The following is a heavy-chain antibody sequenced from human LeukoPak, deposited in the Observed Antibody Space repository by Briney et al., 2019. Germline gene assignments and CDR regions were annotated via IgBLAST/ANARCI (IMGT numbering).Heavy chain of an antibody. D-gene: IGHD5-24*01. CDR1: GFTFSSYP. CDR2: ISYDGSRK. J-gene: IGHJ4*02. CDR3: ASVEMATSGL. Sequence: PGGSLRLSCVASGFTFSSYPMDWIRQAPGKGLEWLSAISYDGSRKFYSDSVKGRFTVSRDNSKSTLYLQMNSLRAEDTAVYYCASVEMATSGLWGQGTLVTVSS. V-gene: IGHV3-30*04.